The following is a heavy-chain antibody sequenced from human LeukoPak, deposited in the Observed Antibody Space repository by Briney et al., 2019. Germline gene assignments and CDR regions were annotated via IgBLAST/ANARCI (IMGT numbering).Heavy chain of an antibody. CDR1: GGSISSSSYY. CDR2: IHYSGAT. V-gene: IGHV4-39*07. J-gene: IGHJ5*02. D-gene: IGHD3-10*01. CDR3: ARESLVRGVTNWFDP. Sequence: SETLSLTCTVSGGSISSSSYYWGWIRQPPGKGLEWIGSIHYSGATYYNPSLKSRVTISVETSKNQFSLKLSSVTAADTAVYYCARESLVRGVTNWFDPWGQGILVTVS.